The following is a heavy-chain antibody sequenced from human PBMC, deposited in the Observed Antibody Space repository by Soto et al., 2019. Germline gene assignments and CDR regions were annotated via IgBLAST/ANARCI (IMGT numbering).Heavy chain of an antibody. CDR1: GGSISSGGYY. D-gene: IGHD3-3*01. V-gene: IGHV4-31*03. J-gene: IGHJ3*02. CDR2: IYYSGST. Sequence: NPSETLSLTCTVSGGSISSGGYYWSWIRQHPGKGLEWIGYIYYSGSTYYNPSLKSRVTISVDTSKNQFSLKLSSVTAADTAVYYCARDRQLYYDFWSGYYLDAFDIWGQGTMVTVSS. CDR3: ARDRQLYYDFWSGYYLDAFDI.